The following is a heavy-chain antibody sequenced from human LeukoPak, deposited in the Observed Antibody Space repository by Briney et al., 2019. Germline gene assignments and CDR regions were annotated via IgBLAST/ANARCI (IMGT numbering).Heavy chain of an antibody. D-gene: IGHD3-22*01. CDR3: ARTRSAYYARDTYYFDY. CDR1: GGSISSYY. V-gene: IGHV4-59*12. Sequence: SETLSLTCTVSGGSISSYYWSWIRQPPGKGLEWIGYIYYSGSTNYNPSPKSRVTISVDTSKNQFSLKLSSVTAADTAVYYCARTRSAYYARDTYYFDYWGQGTLVTVSS. J-gene: IGHJ4*02. CDR2: IYYSGST.